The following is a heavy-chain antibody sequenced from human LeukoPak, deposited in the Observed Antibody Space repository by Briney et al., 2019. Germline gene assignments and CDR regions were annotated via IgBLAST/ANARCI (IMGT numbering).Heavy chain of an antibody. CDR2: IYYSGST. J-gene: IGHJ3*02. D-gene: IGHD2-2*01. CDR3: VKSNSRYQPWTLDI. V-gene: IGHV4-39*07. Sequence: SETLSLTCTVSGGSISSSSYYWGWIRQPPGKGLEWIGSIYYSGSTYYNPSLKSRVTISVDTSKNQFSLKLSSVTAADTAVYYCVKSNSRYQPWTLDIWGRGTMVTVSS. CDR1: GGSISSSSYY.